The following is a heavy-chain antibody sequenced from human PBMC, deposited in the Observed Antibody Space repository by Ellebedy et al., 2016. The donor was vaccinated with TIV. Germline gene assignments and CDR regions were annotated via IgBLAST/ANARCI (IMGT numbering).Heavy chain of an antibody. V-gene: IGHV3-23*01. D-gene: IGHD3-10*01. CDR1: GFTFSSYA. Sequence: GGSLRLXXAASGFTFSSYAMSWVRQAPGKGLEWVSAISGSVTSTYSADSVRGRFTISRDNSKNTLYLHMSSLRVEDTAVYYCAKGALWFGEIDAFDVWGQGTMVTVSS. CDR2: ISGSVTST. CDR3: AKGALWFGEIDAFDV. J-gene: IGHJ3*01.